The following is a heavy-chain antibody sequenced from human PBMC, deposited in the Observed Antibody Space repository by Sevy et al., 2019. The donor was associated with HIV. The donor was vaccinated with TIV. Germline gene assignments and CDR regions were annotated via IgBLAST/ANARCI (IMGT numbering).Heavy chain of an antibody. CDR1: GFTFSTYW. CDR2: IKQDGTDE. CDR3: ARALADWGSFHYSA. Sequence: GGCLRLSCAASGFTFSTYWMTWVRQAPGKGLEWVANIKQDGTDEEYVDSVKGRFTISRDNAKKTLYLRLDSLRAEDTAVYFCARALADWGSFHYSAWGHGTLVTVSS. D-gene: IGHD3-16*02. V-gene: IGHV3-7*01. J-gene: IGHJ5*01.